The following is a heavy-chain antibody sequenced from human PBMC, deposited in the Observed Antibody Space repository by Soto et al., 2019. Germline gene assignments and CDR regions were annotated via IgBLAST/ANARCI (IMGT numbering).Heavy chain of an antibody. CDR1: GGSISSGGYY. CDR3: ARGRYSGYDIDY. Sequence: SETLSLTCTVSGGSISSGGYYWSWIRQHPGKGLEWIGYIYYSGSTYYNPSLKSRVTISVDTSKNQFSLKLSSVTAADTAVYYCARGRYSGYDIDYWGQGTLLTVSS. D-gene: IGHD5-12*01. CDR2: IYYSGST. V-gene: IGHV4-31*03. J-gene: IGHJ4*02.